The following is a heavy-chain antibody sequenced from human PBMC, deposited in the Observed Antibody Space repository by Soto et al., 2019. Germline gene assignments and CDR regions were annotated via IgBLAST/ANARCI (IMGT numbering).Heavy chain of an antibody. CDR3: AGGLDLPPYYYYYGVDV. J-gene: IGHJ6*02. CDR1: GFTFSTYA. D-gene: IGHD3-10*01. CDR2: VGQTGDDKYK. V-gene: IGHV3-23*01. Sequence: EVQLLESGGDLVQPGGSLRLSCAASGFTFSTYAMSWVRQTPGKGLEWVSTVGQTGDDKYKYYADSVKGRFTISRDNSKNTLYLDIHSLRAEDTAVYFCAGGLDLPPYYYYYGVDVWGQGTTVTVSS.